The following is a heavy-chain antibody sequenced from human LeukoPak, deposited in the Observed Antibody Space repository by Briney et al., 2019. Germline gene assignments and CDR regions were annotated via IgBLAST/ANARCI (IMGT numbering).Heavy chain of an antibody. CDR1: GGSITNYY. CDR3: ARGRYCSAGICSGGAAFDI. J-gene: IGHJ3*02. D-gene: IGHD2-15*01. CDR2: IYTRGST. V-gene: IGHV4-4*07. Sequence: SQTLSLTCTVSGGSITNYYWSWIRQPPGKGLDWVWRIYTRGSTNYNPSLKTRVTMSVTTSQNQSSQKLTPAPPADPPVYYFARGRYCSAGICSGGAAFDIWGQGTMDCVSS.